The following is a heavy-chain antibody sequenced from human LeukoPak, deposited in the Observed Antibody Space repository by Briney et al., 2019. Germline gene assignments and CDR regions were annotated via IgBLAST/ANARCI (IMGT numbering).Heavy chain of an antibody. V-gene: IGHV3-48*02. J-gene: IGHJ3*02. Sequence: GGSLRLSCAASGFTFSSYSMNWVRQAPGKGLEWVSYISSSSSTIYYADSVKGRFTISRDNAKNSLYLQMNSLRDEDTAVYYCASPFSSIAAAGIGDAFDIWGQGTMVTVSS. CDR2: ISSSSSTI. D-gene: IGHD6-13*01. CDR1: GFTFSSYS. CDR3: ASPFSSIAAAGIGDAFDI.